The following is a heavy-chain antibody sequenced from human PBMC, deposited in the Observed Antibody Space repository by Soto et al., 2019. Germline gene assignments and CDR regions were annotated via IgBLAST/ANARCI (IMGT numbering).Heavy chain of an antibody. D-gene: IGHD1-26*01. CDR3: ARGDRGAFDI. V-gene: IGHV3-74*01. Sequence: EVQLVESGGGLVQPGESLRLSCAASGFTFSYYWMHWVRQAPGKGLVWVSRIHSDGSSTTYADSVKGRFTISRDIARNTVYLQMNSLRVEDTAVYYCARGDRGAFDIWGQGTVVTVSS. CDR2: IHSDGSST. CDR1: GFTFSYYW. J-gene: IGHJ3*02.